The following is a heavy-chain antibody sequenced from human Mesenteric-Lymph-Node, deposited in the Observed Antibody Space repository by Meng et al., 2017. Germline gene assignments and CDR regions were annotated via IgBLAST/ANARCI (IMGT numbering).Heavy chain of an antibody. Sequence: GESLKISCAASGSTFSNYWMHWFRQAPGKGLEWVGFIRSKAYGGTTEYAASVKGRFTISRDDSKSIAYLQMNSLKTEDTAVYYCSRDGDNLSYGMDVWGQGTTVTVSS. J-gene: IGHJ6*02. CDR2: IRSKAYGGTT. D-gene: IGHD4-17*01. V-gene: IGHV3-49*03. CDR1: GSTFSNYW. CDR3: SRDGDNLSYGMDV.